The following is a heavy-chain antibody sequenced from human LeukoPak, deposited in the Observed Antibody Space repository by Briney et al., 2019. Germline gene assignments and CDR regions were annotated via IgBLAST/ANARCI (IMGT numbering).Heavy chain of an antibody. Sequence: GGSLRLSCAASGFTFSSYGMHWVRQAPGKGLEWVAVISYDGSNKYYADSVKGRFTISRDNSKNTLYLQMNSLRAEDTAVYYCAKAGYGSGWYWGQGTLVTVPS. V-gene: IGHV3-30*18. J-gene: IGHJ4*02. CDR1: GFTFSSYG. D-gene: IGHD6-19*01. CDR2: ISYDGSNK. CDR3: AKAGYGSGWY.